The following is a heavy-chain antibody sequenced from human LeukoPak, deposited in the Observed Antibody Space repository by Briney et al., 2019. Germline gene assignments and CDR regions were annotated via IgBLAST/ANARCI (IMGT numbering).Heavy chain of an antibody. CDR1: GFTFSSHA. V-gene: IGHV3-23*01. Sequence: GGSLRLSCAASGFTFSSHAMSWVRQAPGKGLEWVSAISGSGGSTYYADSVKGRFTISRDNSKNTLYLQMNSLRAEDTAVYYCAKATYYDFWSGYYLDYWGQGTLVTVSS. CDR3: AKATYYDFWSGYYLDY. J-gene: IGHJ4*02. D-gene: IGHD3-3*01. CDR2: ISGSGGST.